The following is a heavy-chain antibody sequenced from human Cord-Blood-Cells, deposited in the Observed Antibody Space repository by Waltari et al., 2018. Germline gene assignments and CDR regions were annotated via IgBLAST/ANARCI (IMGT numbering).Heavy chain of an antibody. Sequence: EVQLVESGGGLVKPGGSLRLSCAASGFTFRNDWMSWVPPAPGKGLEWVGRIKSKTDGGTTDYAAPVKGRFTISRDDSKNTLYLQMNSLKTEDTAVYYCTTEGPSGGYFDYWGQGTLVTVSS. D-gene: IGHD6-19*01. CDR2: IKSKTDGGTT. V-gene: IGHV3-15*01. CDR3: TTEGPSGGYFDY. J-gene: IGHJ4*02. CDR1: GFTFRNDW.